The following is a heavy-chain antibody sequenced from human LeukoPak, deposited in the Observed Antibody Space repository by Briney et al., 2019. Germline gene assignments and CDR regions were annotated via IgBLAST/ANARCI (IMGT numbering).Heavy chain of an antibody. Sequence: SVKVSCKASGGTFSSYAISWVRQAPGQGLEWMGRIIPILGYAQKFQGRVTITADKSTSTAYMELSSLRSEDTAVYYCAREPYGPGSYFIDYWGQGTLVTVSS. J-gene: IGHJ4*02. CDR3: AREPYGPGSYFIDY. CDR1: GGTFSSYA. D-gene: IGHD3-10*01. CDR2: IIPILG. V-gene: IGHV1-69*04.